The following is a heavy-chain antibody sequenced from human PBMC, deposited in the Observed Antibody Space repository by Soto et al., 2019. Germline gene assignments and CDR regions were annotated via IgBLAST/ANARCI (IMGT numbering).Heavy chain of an antibody. V-gene: IGHV4-39*01. CDR2: IYYSGST. CDR3: ARSDYFDY. J-gene: IGHJ4*02. Sequence: SETLSLTCTVSGGSVSSSSYYWGWIRQPPGKGLEWIGSIYYSGSTYYNPSLKSRVTISVDTSKNQFSLKLSSVTAADTAVYYCARSDYFDYWGQGTLVTVSS. CDR1: GGSVSSSSYY.